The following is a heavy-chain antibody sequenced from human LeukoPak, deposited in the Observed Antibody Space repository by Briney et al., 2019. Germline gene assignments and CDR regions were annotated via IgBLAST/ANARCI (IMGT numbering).Heavy chain of an antibody. CDR3: AGGRTDIVVVPATLRNYYFDY. Sequence: GASVKVSCKASGGTFSSYAISWVRQAPGQGLEWMGGIIPIFGTANCAQKFQGRVTITADKSTSTAYMELSSLRSEDTAVYYCAGGRTDIVVVPATLRNYYFDYWGQGTLVTVSS. V-gene: IGHV1-69*06. D-gene: IGHD2-2*01. J-gene: IGHJ4*02. CDR2: IIPIFGTA. CDR1: GGTFSSYA.